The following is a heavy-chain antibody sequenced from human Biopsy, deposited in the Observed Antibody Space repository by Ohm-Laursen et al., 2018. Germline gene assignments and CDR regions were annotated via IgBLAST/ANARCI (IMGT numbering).Heavy chain of an antibody. Sequence: GTLSLTCNVSGDSISIYYWSWIRQPPGKGLEWIGNFYYSGSTDYNPSLKSRITMSLDRSKSQVSLRMNSVTAADTAVYYCARARIKTSGVLIPETYYFDSWGQGTLVTVSP. CDR1: GDSISIYY. J-gene: IGHJ4*02. D-gene: IGHD3-3*01. V-gene: IGHV4-59*01. CDR3: ARARIKTSGVLIPETYYFDS. CDR2: FYYSGST.